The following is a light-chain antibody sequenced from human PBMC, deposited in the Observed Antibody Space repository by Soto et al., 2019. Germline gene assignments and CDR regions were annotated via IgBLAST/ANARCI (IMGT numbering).Light chain of an antibody. Sequence: QSVLTQPPSVSAAPGQKVTISCSGSSSNIGKNYVSWYQQFPGTAPKLLICDNNKRPSGIPDRFSGSKSGTSATLDITGLQTGDEADYYCGTWDSSLTAVVFGGGTKLTVL. CDR3: GTWDSSLTAVV. CDR1: SSNIGKNY. J-gene: IGLJ2*01. CDR2: DNN. V-gene: IGLV1-51*01.